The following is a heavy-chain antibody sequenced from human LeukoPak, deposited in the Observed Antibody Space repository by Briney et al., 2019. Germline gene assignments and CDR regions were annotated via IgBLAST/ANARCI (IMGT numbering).Heavy chain of an antibody. D-gene: IGHD5-18*01. CDR2: IYYSGST. Sequence: SETLSLTCTVSAGSISSHYWSWIRQPPGKGLEWIGYIYYSGSTNYNPSLKSRVTISVDTSKNQFSLKLSSVTAADTAVYYCARESTMVTSWFDPWGQGTLVTVSS. V-gene: IGHV4-59*11. J-gene: IGHJ5*02. CDR3: ARESTMVTSWFDP. CDR1: AGSISSHY.